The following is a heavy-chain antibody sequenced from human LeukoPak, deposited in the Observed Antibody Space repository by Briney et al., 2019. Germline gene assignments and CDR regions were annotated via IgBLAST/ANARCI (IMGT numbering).Heavy chain of an antibody. CDR2: ILPIFGTA. J-gene: IGHJ4*02. D-gene: IGHD4-11*01. Sequence: SVKVSCKASGGTFSSYAISWVRQAPGQGLEWMGRILPIFGTANYAQKFQGRVTITTDESTSTAYMELSSLRSEDTAVYYCARDYSNYGGYFDYWGQGTLVTVSS. CDR3: ARDYSNYGGYFDY. CDR1: GGTFSSYA. V-gene: IGHV1-69*05.